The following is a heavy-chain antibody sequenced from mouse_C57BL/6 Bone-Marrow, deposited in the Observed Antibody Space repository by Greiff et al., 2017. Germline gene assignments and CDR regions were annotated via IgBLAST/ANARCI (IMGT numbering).Heavy chain of an antibody. V-gene: IGHV1-19*01. CDR3: AREGYDYDQLTFAY. CDR1: GYTFTDYY. D-gene: IGHD2-4*01. CDR2: INPYNGGT. Sequence: EVQLQQSGPVLVKPGASVKMSCKASGYTFTDYYMNWVKQSHGKSLEWIGVINPYNGGTSYNQKFKGKATLTVDKSSSTAYMELNSLTSEDSAVYYCAREGYDYDQLTFAYWGQGTLVTVSA. J-gene: IGHJ3*01.